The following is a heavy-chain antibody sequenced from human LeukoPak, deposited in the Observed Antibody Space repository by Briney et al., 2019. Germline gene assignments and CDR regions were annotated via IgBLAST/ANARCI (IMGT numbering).Heavy chain of an antibody. Sequence: GGSLRLSCAASGFTFSSYEMNWVRQAPGKGLEWVSYISSSGGRIYYADSVKGRFTISRDNAKNSLYLQMNSLRAEDTALYYCARDELRTGAFDIWGQGTRVTVSS. CDR3: ARDELRTGAFDI. CDR1: GFTFSSYE. D-gene: IGHD1-7*01. V-gene: IGHV3-48*03. J-gene: IGHJ3*02. CDR2: ISSSGGRI.